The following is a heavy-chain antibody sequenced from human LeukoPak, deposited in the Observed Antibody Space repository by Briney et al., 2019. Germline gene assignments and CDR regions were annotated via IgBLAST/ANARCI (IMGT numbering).Heavy chain of an antibody. Sequence: PGGSVRLSCAASGFTFSSYGMHWVRQAPGKGLEWVAFIRYDGSNKYYADSVKGRFTISRDNSKNTLYLQMNSLRAEDTAVYCCAKDPRGIVVVTAPYWGQGTLVTVSS. D-gene: IGHD2-21*02. CDR3: AKDPRGIVVVTAPY. CDR2: IRYDGSNK. V-gene: IGHV3-30*02. J-gene: IGHJ4*02. CDR1: GFTFSSYG.